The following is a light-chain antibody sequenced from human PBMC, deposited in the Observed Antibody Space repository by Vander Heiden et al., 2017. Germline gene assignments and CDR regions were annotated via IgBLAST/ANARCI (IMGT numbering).Light chain of an antibody. Sequence: ELLLPQPPATLSLSPGERATLSCRASQSVSSYLAWYQHKPGQAPRLLIYDASKRATGIPARFSGSGSGTDFTLTISSLEPEDFVVYYCQQRSNWPLTFGGGTKVEIK. CDR2: DAS. CDR1: QSVSSY. V-gene: IGKV3-11*01. J-gene: IGKJ4*01. CDR3: QQRSNWPLT.